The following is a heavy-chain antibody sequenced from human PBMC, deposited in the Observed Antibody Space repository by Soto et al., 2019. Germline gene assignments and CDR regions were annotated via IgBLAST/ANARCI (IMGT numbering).Heavy chain of an antibody. D-gene: IGHD1-1*01. CDR2: ISSSSSYI. CDR1: GFTFSSYS. V-gene: IGHV3-21*01. Sequence: EVQLVESGGGLVKPGGSLRLSCAASGFTFSSYSMNWVRQAPGKGLEWVSSISSSSSYIYYADSVKGRFTISRDNAKNSLYQQMNSLRAEDTAVYYCARGEWNDYYFYYWGQGTLVTVSS. CDR3: ARGEWNDYYFYY. J-gene: IGHJ4*02.